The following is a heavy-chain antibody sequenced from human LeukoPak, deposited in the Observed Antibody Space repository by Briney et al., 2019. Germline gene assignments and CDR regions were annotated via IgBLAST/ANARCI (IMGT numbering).Heavy chain of an antibody. CDR2: IYYSGST. J-gene: IGHJ3*02. D-gene: IGHD3-3*01. CDR1: GGSISSGGYY. V-gene: IGHV4-31*03. CDR3: ARVPYDFWSGYYSAFDI. Sequence: SETLSLTCTVSGGSISSGGYYWSWIRQHPGKGLEWIGYIYYSGSTYYNPSLKSRVTISVDTSKNQISLKLSSVTAADTAVYYCARVPYDFWSGYYSAFDIWGQGTMVTVSS.